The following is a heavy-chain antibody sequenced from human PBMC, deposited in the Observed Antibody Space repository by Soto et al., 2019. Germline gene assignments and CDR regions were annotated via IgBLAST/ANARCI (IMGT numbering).Heavy chain of an antibody. Sequence: GGSLRLSCAASGFTFSSCAMSWVRQAPGKGLEWVAVMYSDGSTYCADSVKGRFIISRDNSNNPLYFQMNSLRAEDTAVYSCATLTKYDILTGFYPCWGQGTLVTVSS. CDR2: MYSDGST. D-gene: IGHD3-9*01. CDR1: GFTFSSCA. J-gene: IGHJ4*02. CDR3: ATLTKYDILTGFYPC. V-gene: IGHV3-66*01.